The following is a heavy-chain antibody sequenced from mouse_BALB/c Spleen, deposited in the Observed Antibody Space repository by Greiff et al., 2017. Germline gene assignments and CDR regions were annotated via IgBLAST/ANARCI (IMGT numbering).Heavy chain of an antibody. CDR3: ASGTARATGFAY. Sequence: VQLQQSGAELVRPGVSVKISCKGSGYTFTDYAMHWVKQSHAKSLEWIGVISTYYGDASYNQKFKGKATMTVDKSSSTAYMELARLTSEDSAIYYCASGTARATGFAYWGQGTLVTVSA. D-gene: IGHD3-2*01. J-gene: IGHJ3*01. CDR1: GYTFTDYA. V-gene: IGHV1S137*01. CDR2: ISTYYGDA.